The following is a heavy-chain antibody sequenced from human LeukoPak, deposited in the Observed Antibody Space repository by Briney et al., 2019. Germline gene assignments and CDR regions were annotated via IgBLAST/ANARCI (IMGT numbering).Heavy chain of an antibody. D-gene: IGHD2-2*01. Sequence: SVKVSCKASGGTFSSYAISWVRQAPGQGLEWMGGIIPIFGTANYAQKFQGRVTITADESTSTAYMELSSLRSEDTAVYYCAREDIVVVPAATDTSWSRWAFDIWGQGTMVTVSS. J-gene: IGHJ3*02. V-gene: IGHV1-69*01. CDR1: GGTFSSYA. CDR3: AREDIVVVPAATDTSWSRWAFDI. CDR2: IIPIFGTA.